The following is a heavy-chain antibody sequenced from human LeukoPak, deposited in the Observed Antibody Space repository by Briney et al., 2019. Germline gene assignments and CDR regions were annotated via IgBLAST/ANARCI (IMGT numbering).Heavy chain of an antibody. Sequence: PSETLSLTCTVSGGSISSYYWSWIRQPPGKGLEWIGYIYYSGSTNYNPSLKSRVTISVDTSKNQFSLKPSSVTAADTAVYYCARRVYYYDSSGYYFPYFDYWGQGTLVTVSS. J-gene: IGHJ4*02. CDR3: ARRVYYYDSSGYYFPYFDY. CDR1: GGSISSYY. CDR2: IYYSGST. D-gene: IGHD3-22*01. V-gene: IGHV4-59*08.